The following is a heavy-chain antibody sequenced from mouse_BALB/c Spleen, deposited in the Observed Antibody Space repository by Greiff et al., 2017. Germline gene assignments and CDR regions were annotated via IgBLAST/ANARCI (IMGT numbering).Heavy chain of an antibody. J-gene: IGHJ3*01. CDR1: GFTFSSYA. CDR3: ARGGGYDYDVAY. CDR2: ISSGGST. Sequence: EVQVVESGGGLVKPGGSLKLSCAASGFTFSSYAMSWVRQTPEKRLEWVASISSGGSTYYPDSVKGRFTISRDNARNILYLQMSSLRSEDTAMYYCARGGGYDYDVAYWGQGTLVTVSA. V-gene: IGHV5-6-5*01. D-gene: IGHD2-4*01.